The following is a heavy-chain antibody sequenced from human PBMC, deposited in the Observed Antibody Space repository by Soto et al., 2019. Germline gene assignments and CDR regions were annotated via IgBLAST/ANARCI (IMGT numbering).Heavy chain of an antibody. CDR2: ITYDGSEI. V-gene: IGHV3-30*18. CDR1: GFTLSCCG. CDR3: AKEQSSGFYRGVDY. D-gene: IGHD6-19*01. J-gene: IGHJ4*02. Sequence: QVQVVESGGGVVQPGRSLRLSCAASGFTLSCCGMHWVRQAPGKGLEWVGVITYDGSEIHYGGSVKGRFTISRDSSENTVYLQMNSLRVEDSAVYYCAKEQSSGFYRGVDYWGQGTLVNVSP.